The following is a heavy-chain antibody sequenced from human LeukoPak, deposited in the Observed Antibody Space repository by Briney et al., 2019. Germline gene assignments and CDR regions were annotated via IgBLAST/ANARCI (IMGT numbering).Heavy chain of an antibody. Sequence: GGSLRLSCAASGFTFSNAWMSWVRQAPGMGLEWVSGISGSGAGTYYADSVRGRFTISRDNSKNTLHLRMNSLRAEDTALYYCARGGLYWHIWGQGTMVTVSS. CDR2: ISGSGAGT. CDR1: GFTFSNAW. D-gene: IGHD3-16*01. J-gene: IGHJ3*02. V-gene: IGHV3-23*01. CDR3: ARGGLYWHI.